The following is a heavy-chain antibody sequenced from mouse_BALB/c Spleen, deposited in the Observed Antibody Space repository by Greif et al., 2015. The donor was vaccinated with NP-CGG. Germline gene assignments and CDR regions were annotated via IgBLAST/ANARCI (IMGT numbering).Heavy chain of an antibody. V-gene: IGHV5-9-3*01. Sequence: EVQVVESGGGLVKPGGSLKLSCAASGFTFSSYAMSWVRQTPEKRLEWVATISSGGSYTYYPDSVKGRFTISRDNAKNTLYLQMSSLRSEDTAMYYCARDGNYGTDYWGQGTSVTVSS. J-gene: IGHJ4*01. D-gene: IGHD2-1*01. CDR2: ISSGGSYT. CDR3: ARDGNYGTDY. CDR1: GFTFSSYA.